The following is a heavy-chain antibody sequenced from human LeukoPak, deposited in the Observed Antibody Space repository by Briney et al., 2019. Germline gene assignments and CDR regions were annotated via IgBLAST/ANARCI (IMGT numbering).Heavy chain of an antibody. V-gene: IGHV3-48*04. Sequence: GGSLRLSCAASGFTFSSYSMNWVRQAPGKGLEWVSYISSSSSTIYYADSVKGRFTISRDNAKNSLYLQMNSLRAEDTAVYYCARDLRLHQGDYWGQGTLVTVSS. CDR1: GFTFSSYS. CDR2: ISSSSSTI. J-gene: IGHJ4*02. CDR3: ARDLRLHQGDY.